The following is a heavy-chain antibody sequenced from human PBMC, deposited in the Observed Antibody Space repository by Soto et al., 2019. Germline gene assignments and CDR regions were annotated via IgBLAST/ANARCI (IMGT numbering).Heavy chain of an antibody. CDR3: AREVRSSAQGGWFDP. Sequence: GGSLRLSCAASGFTFSSYDMHWVRQATGKGLEWVSAIGTAGDTYYPGSVKGRFTISRENAKNSLYLQMNSLRAGDTAVYYCAREVRSSAQGGWFDPWGQGTLVTVSS. V-gene: IGHV3-13*01. CDR1: GFTFSSYD. CDR2: IGTAGDT. J-gene: IGHJ5*02. D-gene: IGHD6-25*01.